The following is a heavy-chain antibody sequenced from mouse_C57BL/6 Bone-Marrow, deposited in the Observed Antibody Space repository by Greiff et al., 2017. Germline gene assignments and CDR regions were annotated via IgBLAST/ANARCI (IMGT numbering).Heavy chain of an antibody. CDR3: ARRAYGSIWYFDV. J-gene: IGHJ1*03. Sequence: DVMLVESGGGLVQPGGSLKLSCAASGFTFSDYGMAWVRPAPRKGPEWVAFISNLAYSIYYADTVTGRFTISRENAKNTLYLEMSSLRSEDTAMYYCARRAYGSIWYFDVWGTGTTVTVSS. CDR1: GFTFSDYG. V-gene: IGHV5-15*01. CDR2: ISNLAYSI. D-gene: IGHD1-1*01.